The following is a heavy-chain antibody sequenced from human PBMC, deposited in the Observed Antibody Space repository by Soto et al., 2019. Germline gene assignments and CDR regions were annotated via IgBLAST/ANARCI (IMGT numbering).Heavy chain of an antibody. Sequence: PGGSLRLSCAASGFTLSNYWMTWVRQAPGKGLEWVANINKDGSQKNYVDSVKGRFTIARDNGQNSLSLQINSLRVEDTPVYYCVRELGLAYWGQGALVTVSS. V-gene: IGHV3-7*03. J-gene: IGHJ4*02. CDR2: INKDGSQK. D-gene: IGHD7-27*01. CDR1: GFTLSNYW. CDR3: VRELGLAY.